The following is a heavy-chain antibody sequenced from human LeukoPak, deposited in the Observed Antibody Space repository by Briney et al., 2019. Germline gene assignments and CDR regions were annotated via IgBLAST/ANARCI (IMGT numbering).Heavy chain of an antibody. J-gene: IGHJ4*02. V-gene: IGHV3-23*01. CDR1: GLTFSSYA. CDR3: GKAYSSGWYYFDS. D-gene: IGHD6-19*01. Sequence: GGSLRLSCAASGLTFSSYAMSWVRQAPGKGLEWVSGISHSGGSTYYADSVKGRFTISRDNSKNTLYLQMNSLRAEDTAVYYCGKAYSSGWYYFDSWGQGTLVTVSS. CDR2: ISHSGGST.